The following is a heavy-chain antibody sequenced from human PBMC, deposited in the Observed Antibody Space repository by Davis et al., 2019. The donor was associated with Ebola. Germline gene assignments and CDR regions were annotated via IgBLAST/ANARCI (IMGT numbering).Heavy chain of an antibody. J-gene: IGHJ6*02. CDR1: GFTFSGSA. D-gene: IGHD2-8*01. V-gene: IGHV3-73*01. CDR2: IRSKDNSYAT. Sequence: GESLKISCAASGFTFSGSAMHWVRQASGKGLEWVGRIRSKDNSYATAYAASVKGRFTISRDDSKSIAYLQMNSLKTEDTAVYYCTREEGGYCANGVCSEDYYGMDVWGQGTTVTVSS. CDR3: TREEGGYCANGVCSEDYYGMDV.